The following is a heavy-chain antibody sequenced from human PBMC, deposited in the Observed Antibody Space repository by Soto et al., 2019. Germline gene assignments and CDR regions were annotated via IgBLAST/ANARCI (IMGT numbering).Heavy chain of an antibody. CDR3: ARDGHSSV. CDR1: GYSISSGYY. CDR2: IYTSGST. D-gene: IGHD6-13*01. Sequence: PSETLSLTCAVSGYSISSGYYWGWIRQPAGKGLEWIGRIYTSGSTNYNPSLKSRVTMSVDTSKNQFSLKLSSVTAADTAVYYCARDGHSSVWGQGTTVTVSS. J-gene: IGHJ6*02. V-gene: IGHV4-4*07.